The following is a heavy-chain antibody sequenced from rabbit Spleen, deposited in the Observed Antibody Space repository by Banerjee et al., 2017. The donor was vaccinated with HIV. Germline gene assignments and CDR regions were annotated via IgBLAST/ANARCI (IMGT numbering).Heavy chain of an antibody. D-gene: IGHD1-1*01. CDR1: GFTLSSYY. V-gene: IGHV1S40*01. CDR3: ARDLTGVIGWNFKL. Sequence: QSVEESAGGLVQPGGSLKLSCKASGFTLSSYYMNWVRQAPGKGLEWIGYIDPVFGITYYATWAKGRFTIFRTSSTTVTLQMTSLTAADTATYFCARDLTGVIGWNFKLWGPGTLVTVS. CDR2: IDPVFGIT. J-gene: IGHJ4*01.